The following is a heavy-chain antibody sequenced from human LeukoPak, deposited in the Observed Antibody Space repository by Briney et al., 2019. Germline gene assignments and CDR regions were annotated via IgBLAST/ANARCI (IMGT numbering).Heavy chain of an antibody. CDR2: ISFAGKNK. CDR3: VRPMTTTRNFEH. J-gene: IGHJ4*02. CDR1: GFTFSSQP. D-gene: IGHD1-1*01. V-gene: IGHV3-30*03. Sequence: GGSLRLSCAASGFTFSSQPMHWVRQTPGKGLEWVALISFAGKNKFYGDSVIGRFTISRDNTKNTLFLQMNSLRAEDMGVYYCVRPMTTTRNFEHWGQGTLVTVSS.